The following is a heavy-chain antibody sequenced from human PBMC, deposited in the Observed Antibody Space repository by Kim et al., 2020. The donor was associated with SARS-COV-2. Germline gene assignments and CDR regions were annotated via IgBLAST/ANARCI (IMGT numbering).Heavy chain of an antibody. CDR1: GYTFTSYG. CDR3: ARVPRITMVRGVIIMAKGRFDY. Sequence: ASVKVSCKASGYTFTSYGISWVRQAPGQGLEWMGWISAYNGNTNYAQKLQGRVTMTTDTSTSTAYMELRSLRSDDTAVYYCARVPRITMVRGVIIMAKGRFDYWGQGTLVTVSS. V-gene: IGHV1-18*01. CDR2: ISAYNGNT. D-gene: IGHD3-10*01. J-gene: IGHJ4*02.